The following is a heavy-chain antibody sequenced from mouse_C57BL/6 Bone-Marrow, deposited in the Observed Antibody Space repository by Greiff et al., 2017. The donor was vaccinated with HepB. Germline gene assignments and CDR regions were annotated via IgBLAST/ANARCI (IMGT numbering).Heavy chain of an antibody. J-gene: IGHJ4*01. CDR2: ISNGGGST. Sequence: EVKLVESGGGLVQPGGSLKLSCAASGFTFSDYYMYWVRQTPEKRLEWVAYISNGGGSTYYPETVKGRFTIARDNAKNTRYLQMSRLKSEDTAMYYCARRGYYGSSLYYAMDYWGQGTSVTVSS. CDR1: GFTFSDYY. D-gene: IGHD1-1*01. CDR3: ARRGYYGSSLYYAMDY. V-gene: IGHV5-12*01.